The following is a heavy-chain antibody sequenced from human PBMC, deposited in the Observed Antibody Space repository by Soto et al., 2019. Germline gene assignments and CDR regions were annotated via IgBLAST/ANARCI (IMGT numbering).Heavy chain of an antibody. CDR2: INAGNGNT. CDR1: GYTFTSSA. Sequence: GASVKVSCKASGYTFTSSARHWVRQAPGQRLEWMGWINAGNGNTKYSQKFQGRVTITRDTSASTAYMELGSLRSEDTAVYYCARDPASIAAAGLYDYWGQGTLVTVSS. D-gene: IGHD6-13*01. CDR3: ARDPASIAAAGLYDY. V-gene: IGHV1-3*01. J-gene: IGHJ4*02.